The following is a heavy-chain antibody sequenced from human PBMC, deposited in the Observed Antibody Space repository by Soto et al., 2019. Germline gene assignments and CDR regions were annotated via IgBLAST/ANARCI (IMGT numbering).Heavy chain of an antibody. Sequence: QVQLVQSGAEVKKPGASVKVSCKASGYTFTSYGISWVRQAPGQGLEWMGWVSAYNGNTNYAQKPQGRVTMTTDTSTSTAYMELRSLRSDETAVYYCAGVAYGSGTSYYCCGMDVWGQGTTVTVSS. CDR1: GYTFTSYG. CDR2: VSAYNGNT. V-gene: IGHV1-18*01. D-gene: IGHD3-10*01. CDR3: AGVAYGSGTSYYCCGMDV. J-gene: IGHJ6*02.